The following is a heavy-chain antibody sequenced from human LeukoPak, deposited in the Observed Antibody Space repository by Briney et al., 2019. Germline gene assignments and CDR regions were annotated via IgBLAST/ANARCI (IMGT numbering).Heavy chain of an antibody. J-gene: IGHJ5*02. CDR2: IKQDGSEK. CDR1: GFTFSSYW. Sequence: GGSLRLSCAASGFTFSSYWMSWVRQAPGKGLEWVANIKQDGSEKYYVDSVKGRFTISRDNAKNSLYLQMNSLRAEDTAVYYCARSASVGLRMKFPVAWGQGTLVTVSS. CDR3: ARSASVGLRMKFPVA. V-gene: IGHV3-7*01. D-gene: IGHD2-15*01.